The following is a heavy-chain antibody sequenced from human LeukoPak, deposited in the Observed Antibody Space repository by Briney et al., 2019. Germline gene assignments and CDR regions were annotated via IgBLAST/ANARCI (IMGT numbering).Heavy chain of an antibody. CDR1: GGSISSAGHY. V-gene: IGHV4-31*03. D-gene: IGHD3-22*01. CDR3: ARDLNSGYNAFDI. CDR2: IYYSGTT. J-gene: IGHJ3*02. Sequence: PSETLSLTCTVPGGSISSAGHYWSWIRQHPGKGLEWIGYIYYSGTTYYNPSLMSRVSISVDTSKNQFSLKLNSVIAADTAVYYCARDLNSGYNAFDIWGQGTMVTVSS.